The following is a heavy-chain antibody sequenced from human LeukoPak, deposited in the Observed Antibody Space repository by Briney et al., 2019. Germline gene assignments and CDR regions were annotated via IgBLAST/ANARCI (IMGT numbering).Heavy chain of an antibody. Sequence: SETLSLTCTVSGGSISSYYWSWLRQPAGKGLEWIGRIYISGSTNYNPSLKSRVTMSVDTSKNQFSLKLSSVTAADTAVYYCARDFFVYYYDSSGFNWSDPWGQGTLVTVSS. CDR1: GGSISSYY. J-gene: IGHJ5*02. CDR3: ARDFFVYYYDSSGFNWSDP. V-gene: IGHV4-4*07. D-gene: IGHD3-22*01. CDR2: IYISGST.